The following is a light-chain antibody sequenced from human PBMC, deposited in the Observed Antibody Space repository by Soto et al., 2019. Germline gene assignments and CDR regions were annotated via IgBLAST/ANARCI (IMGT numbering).Light chain of an antibody. V-gene: IGLV2-14*01. CDR1: SSDVGNYNF. J-gene: IGLJ2*01. Sequence: QSALTQPASVSGSPGQSITISCTRTSSDVGNYNFVSWYQQHPGKAPKLMIYDVSDRPSGVSNRFSGSKSGNTASLTISGLQAEDEADYYCTSYTSVSTVVFGGGTKLTVL. CDR3: TSYTSVSTVV. CDR2: DVS.